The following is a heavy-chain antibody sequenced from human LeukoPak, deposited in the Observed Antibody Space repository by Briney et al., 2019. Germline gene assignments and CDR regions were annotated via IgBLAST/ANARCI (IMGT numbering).Heavy chain of an antibody. CDR2: ISSSSSIK. J-gene: IGHJ6*04. CDR3: AELGITMIGGV. D-gene: IGHD3-10*02. Sequence: LSLTCAVYGGSFSGYYWSWIRQPPGKGLEWVSYISSSSSIKYYADSVKGRFTISRDNAKNSLYLQMNSLRAEDTAVYYCAELGITMIGGVWGKGTTVTISS. CDR1: GGSFSGYY. V-gene: IGHV3-11*04.